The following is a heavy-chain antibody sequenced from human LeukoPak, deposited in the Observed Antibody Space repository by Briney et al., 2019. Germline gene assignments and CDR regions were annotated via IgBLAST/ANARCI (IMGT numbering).Heavy chain of an antibody. CDR2: IYYSGST. D-gene: IGHD3-10*01. CDR3: ASHYYGSGSLTYFYY. V-gene: IGHV4-59*01. CDR1: GGSISSYY. J-gene: IGHJ4*02. Sequence: ESSETLSLTCTVSGGSISSYYWSWIRQPPGKGLEWIGYIYYSGSTNYNPSLKSRVTISVDTSKNQFSLKLSSVTAADTAVYYCASHYYGSGSLTYFYYWGQGTLVTVSS.